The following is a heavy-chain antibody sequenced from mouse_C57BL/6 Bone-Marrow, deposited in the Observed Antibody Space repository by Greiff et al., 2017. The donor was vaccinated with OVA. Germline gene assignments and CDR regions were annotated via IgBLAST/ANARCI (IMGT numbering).Heavy chain of an antibody. CDR2: ISDGGSYT. Sequence: EVHLVESGGGLVKPGGSLKLSCAASGFTFSSYAMSWVRQTPEKRLEWVATISDGGSYTYYPDNVKGRFTISRDNAKNNLYLQMSHLKSEDTAMYYCARDGGIYYGSSSYFDVWGTGTTVTVSS. V-gene: IGHV5-4*01. J-gene: IGHJ1*03. CDR3: ARDGGIYYGSSSYFDV. CDR1: GFTFSSYA. D-gene: IGHD1-1*01.